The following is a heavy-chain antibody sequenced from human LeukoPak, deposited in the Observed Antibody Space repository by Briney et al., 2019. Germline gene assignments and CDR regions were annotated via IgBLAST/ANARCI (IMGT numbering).Heavy chain of an antibody. CDR3: ARANYYDSSGYYSDY. CDR2: IYTSGST. J-gene: IGHJ4*02. CDR1: GGSISTYY. D-gene: IGHD3-22*01. V-gene: IGHV4-4*07. Sequence: SETLSLTCTVSGGSISTYYWSWIRQPAGKGLEWIGRIYTSGSTNYNPSLKSRLTMSVDTSKNQFSLKLSSVTAADTAVYYCARANYYDSSGYYSDYWGQETLVTVPS.